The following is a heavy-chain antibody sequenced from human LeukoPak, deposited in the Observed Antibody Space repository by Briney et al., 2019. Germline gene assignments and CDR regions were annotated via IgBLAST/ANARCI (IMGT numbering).Heavy chain of an antibody. D-gene: IGHD2-2*01. V-gene: IGHV1-18*01. CDR2: ISAYIGNT. J-gene: IGHJ4*02. CDR3: AGAWDCSSTTCYVYFDY. CDR1: GYIFTTYG. Sequence: ASVKVSCKTSGYIFTTYGISWVRQAPGQGLEWMGWISAYIGNTNYAQKLQGRVTMTTDTSTNTAYMELRSLTSDDTAVYYCAGAWDCSSTTCYVYFDYWGQGSLVTVSS.